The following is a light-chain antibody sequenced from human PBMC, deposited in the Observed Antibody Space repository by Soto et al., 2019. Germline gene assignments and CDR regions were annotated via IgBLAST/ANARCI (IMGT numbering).Light chain of an antibody. Sequence: SVLSKSLGTLSLYKGERATLSCRASQRITNRSLAWYQQKPGQAPRLLIYDASNRATGIPDRFSGSGSGTDFTLTISRLEPEDIAVYYCQQRRNLPTFGGGAMVDI. J-gene: IGKJ4*01. CDR2: DAS. CDR1: QRITNRS. V-gene: IGKV3D-20*02. CDR3: QQRRNLPT.